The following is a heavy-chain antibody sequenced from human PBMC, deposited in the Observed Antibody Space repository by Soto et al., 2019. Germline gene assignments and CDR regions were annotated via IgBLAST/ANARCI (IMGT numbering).Heavy chain of an antibody. V-gene: IGHV4-31*03. CDR2: IYYSGST. D-gene: IGHD2-2*01. Sequence: QVQLQESGPGLVKPSQTLSLTCTVSGGSISSGGYYWSWIRQHPGKVLEWIGYIYYSGSTYYNPSLNSRVTISVDSSKNQFSLKLSSVNDSDTAVYYCAREYARGLPYQLLPNWLDPWGQGTLVTVSS. CDR3: AREYARGLPYQLLPNWLDP. CDR1: GGSISSGGYY. J-gene: IGHJ5*02.